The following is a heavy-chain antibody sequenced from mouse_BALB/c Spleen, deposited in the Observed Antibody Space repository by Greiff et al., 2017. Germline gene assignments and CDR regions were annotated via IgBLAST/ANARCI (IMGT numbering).Heavy chain of an antibody. D-gene: IGHD4-1*01. CDR1: GYTFTDYY. Sequence: EVQLQQSGPELVKPGASVKMSCKASGYTFTDYYMKWVKKSHGKSLEWIGDINPNNGDTFYNQKFKGKATLTVDKSSSTAYMQLNSLTSEDSAVYYCALTGTGYFDYWGQGTTLTVSS. CDR3: ALTGTGYFDY. CDR2: INPNNGDT. V-gene: IGHV1-26*01. J-gene: IGHJ2*01.